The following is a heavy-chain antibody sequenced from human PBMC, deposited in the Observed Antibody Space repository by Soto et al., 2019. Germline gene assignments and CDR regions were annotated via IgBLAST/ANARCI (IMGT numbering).Heavy chain of an antibody. CDR3: ASGIQLWLRRINNGYSG. CDR1: GGTFSTYA. Sequence: VQLVQSGAEVKKPESSVKVSCKAPGGTFSTYAISWVRQAPGQGLEWMGGIIPMFGTANYAQRFQDRVTIIADESTNTVYMELSSLRSEDTAVYFCASGIQLWLRRINNGYSGWGQGTLVTVSS. J-gene: IGHJ4*02. CDR2: IIPMFGTA. V-gene: IGHV1-69*12. D-gene: IGHD5-18*01.